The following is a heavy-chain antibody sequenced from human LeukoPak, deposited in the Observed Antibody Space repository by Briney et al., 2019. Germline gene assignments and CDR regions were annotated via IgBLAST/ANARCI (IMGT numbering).Heavy chain of an antibody. Sequence: SETLSLTCTVSGGSISSYYWSWIRQPPGKGLEWIGYIYYSGSTSYNPSLKSRVTISVDTSKNQFSLKLSSVTAADTAVYYCARHGYSSSWSYYYYGMDVWGQGTTVTVSS. CDR3: ARHGYSSSWSYYYYGMDV. J-gene: IGHJ6*02. V-gene: IGHV4-59*08. D-gene: IGHD6-13*01. CDR1: GGSISSYY. CDR2: IYYSGST.